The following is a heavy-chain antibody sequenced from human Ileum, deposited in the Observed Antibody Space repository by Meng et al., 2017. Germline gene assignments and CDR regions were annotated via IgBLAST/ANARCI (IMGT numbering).Heavy chain of an antibody. Sequence: QVQLVQSGAEVKKPGASVKVSGKASGGTFSSYPISWVRQAPGQGLEWMGRIIPILGIANYAQKFQGRVTITADKSTSTAYMELSSLRSEDTAVYYCARSSLGWPFLPFDYWGQGTLVTVSS. CDR1: GGTFSSYP. V-gene: IGHV1-69*02. CDR3: ARSSLGWPFLPFDY. J-gene: IGHJ4*02. CDR2: IIPILGIA. D-gene: IGHD3-3*01.